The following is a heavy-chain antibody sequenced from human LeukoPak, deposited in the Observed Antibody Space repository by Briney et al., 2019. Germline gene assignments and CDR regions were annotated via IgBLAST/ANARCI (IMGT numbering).Heavy chain of an antibody. V-gene: IGHV4-59*01. CDR1: GGSISSYY. CDR2: IHYSGST. D-gene: IGHD6-19*01. Sequence: SETLSLTCTVSGGSISSYYWSWIRQPPGKGLEWIGYIHYSGSTYYNPSLKSRVTISVHTSKNQFSLKLSSVTAADTAVYYCARVTAVYAFDIWGQGTMVTVSS. CDR3: ARVTAVYAFDI. J-gene: IGHJ3*02.